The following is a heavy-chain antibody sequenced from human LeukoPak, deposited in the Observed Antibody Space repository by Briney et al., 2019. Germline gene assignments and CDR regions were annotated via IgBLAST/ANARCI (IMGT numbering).Heavy chain of an antibody. CDR1: GGSFSGYY. Sequence: SETLSLTCAVYGGSFSGYYWSWIRQPPGKGLEWIGEINHSGSTNYNPSLKSRVTISVDTSKNQFSLKLSSVTAADTAVYYCARGTAGATRAFDIWGQGTMVTVSS. V-gene: IGHV4-34*01. D-gene: IGHD1-26*01. CDR2: INHSGST. CDR3: ARGTAGATRAFDI. J-gene: IGHJ3*02.